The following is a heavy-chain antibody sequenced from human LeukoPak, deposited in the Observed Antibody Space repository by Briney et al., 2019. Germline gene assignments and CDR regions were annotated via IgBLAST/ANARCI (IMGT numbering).Heavy chain of an antibody. CDR2: IYYSGST. Sequence: SETLSLTCTVSGGSISGYYWSWIRQPPGKGLEWIGYIYYSGSTNYNPSHKSRVTISVDTSKNQFSLKLSSVTAADTAVYYCARITYYYDTSGYSYYFDYWGQGTLVTVSS. V-gene: IGHV4-59*01. D-gene: IGHD3-22*01. J-gene: IGHJ4*02. CDR3: ARITYYYDTSGYSYYFDY. CDR1: GGSISGYY.